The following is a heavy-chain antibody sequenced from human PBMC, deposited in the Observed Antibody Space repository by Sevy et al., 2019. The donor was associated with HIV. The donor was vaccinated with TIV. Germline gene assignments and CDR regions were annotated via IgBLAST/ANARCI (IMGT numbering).Heavy chain of an antibody. CDR3: AREAYSSSFANYYYYYDMDV. D-gene: IGHD6-13*01. J-gene: IGHJ6*02. Sequence: GGSLRLSCAASGFTFSSYAMHWVRQAPGKGLEWVAVISYDGSNKYYADSVKGRFTISRDNSKNTLYLQMNSLRAEDTAVYYCAREAYSSSFANYYYYYDMDVWGQGTTVTVSS. V-gene: IGHV3-30-3*01. CDR1: GFTFSSYA. CDR2: ISYDGSNK.